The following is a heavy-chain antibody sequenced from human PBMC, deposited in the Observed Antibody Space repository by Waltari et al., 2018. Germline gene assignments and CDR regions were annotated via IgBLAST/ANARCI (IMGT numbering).Heavy chain of an antibody. CDR3: ARGAIVGALSGYFDL. J-gene: IGHJ2*01. CDR1: GGSISRGDYY. V-gene: IGHV4-30-4*08. D-gene: IGHD1-26*01. Sequence: QVQLQESGPGLVKPSQTLSLTCTVSGGSISRGDYYWSWIRQPPGKGLEWIGYIYYSGSTYYNPSLKSRVTISVDTSKNQFSLKLSSVTAADTAVYYCARGAIVGALSGYFDLWGRGTLVTVSS. CDR2: IYYSGST.